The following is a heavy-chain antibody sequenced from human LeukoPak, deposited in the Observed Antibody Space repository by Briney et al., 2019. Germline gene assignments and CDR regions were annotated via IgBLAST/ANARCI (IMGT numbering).Heavy chain of an antibody. V-gene: IGHV4-61*02. CDR1: GGSISSGSYF. CDR3: ARELAGYGKLDY. CDR2: IYTSGST. Sequence: SQTLSLTCNVYGGSISSGSYFWSWIRQPAGKGLEWIGRIYTSGSTNYNPALKSRVTISPDTSKNQFSLKLSSVTAADTAVYYCARELAGYGKLDYWGQGILVTVSS. J-gene: IGHJ4*02. D-gene: IGHD5-12*01.